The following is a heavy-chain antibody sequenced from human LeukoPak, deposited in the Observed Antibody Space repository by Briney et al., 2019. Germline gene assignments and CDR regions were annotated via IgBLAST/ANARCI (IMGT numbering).Heavy chain of an antibody. Sequence: RASVKVSCKASGGTFSSYTISWVRQAPGQGLEWMGRIIPILGIANYAQKFQGRVTITADESTSTAYMELSSLRSEDTAVYYCACPRETWCSSTSCYRDPDYYYYYMDVWGKGTTVTVSS. CDR1: GGTFSSYT. J-gene: IGHJ6*03. V-gene: IGHV1-69*02. CDR3: ACPRETWCSSTSCYRDPDYYYYYMDV. CDR2: IIPILGIA. D-gene: IGHD2-2*01.